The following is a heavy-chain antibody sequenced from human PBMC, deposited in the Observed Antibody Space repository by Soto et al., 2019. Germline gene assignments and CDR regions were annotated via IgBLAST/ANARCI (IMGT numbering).Heavy chain of an antibody. D-gene: IGHD6-19*01. CDR3: VKGGIAVAYYGMDV. CDR1: GFTVSSNY. V-gene: IGHV3-53*05. CDR2: IYSGGST. Sequence: PGGSLRLSCAASGFTVSSNYMSWVRQAPGKGLEWVSVIYSGGSTYYADSVKGRFTISRDNSKNTLYLQMSSLRAEDTAVYYCVKGGIAVAYYGMDVWGQGTTVTVSS. J-gene: IGHJ6*02.